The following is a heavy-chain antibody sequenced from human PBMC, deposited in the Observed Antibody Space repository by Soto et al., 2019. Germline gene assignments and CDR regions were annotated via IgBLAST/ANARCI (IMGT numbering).Heavy chain of an antibody. CDR3: ARTPNNYDSSGFYVY. CDR2: IYPGDSDT. CDR1: GFTFSSYA. D-gene: IGHD3-22*01. Sequence: PGGSLRLSCAASGFTFSSYAMSWVRQAPGKGLESMGLIYPGDSDTRYSPSFQGQVTISADKSTGTAYLQWSSLKASDTAMYYCARTPNNYDSSGFYVYWGQGTLVTVSS. V-gene: IGHV5-51*01. J-gene: IGHJ4*02.